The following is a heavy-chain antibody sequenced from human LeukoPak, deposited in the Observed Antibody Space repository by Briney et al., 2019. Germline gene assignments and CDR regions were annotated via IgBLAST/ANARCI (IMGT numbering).Heavy chain of an antibody. Sequence: SETXSLTCTVSGGSISSYYWSWIXQPPGKGLEWIGYIYYSGSTNYNPSLKSRVTISVDTSKHQFSLKLSSVTAADTAVYYCARNRGYSYGFLLWGQGTLVTVSS. D-gene: IGHD5-18*01. V-gene: IGHV4-59*01. CDR3: ARNRGYSYGFLL. J-gene: IGHJ4*02. CDR1: GGSISSYY. CDR2: IYYSGST.